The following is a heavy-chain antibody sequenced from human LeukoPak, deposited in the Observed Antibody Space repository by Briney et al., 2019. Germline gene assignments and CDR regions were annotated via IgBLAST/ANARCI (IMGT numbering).Heavy chain of an antibody. CDR1: GYTFTSYY. J-gene: IGHJ6*03. Sequence: ASVKVSCKASGYTFTSYYMHWVRQAPGQGLEWMGIIDPSGGSTSYAQKFQGRVTMTRDMSTSTVYMELSSLRAEDTAVYYCARGLRRTQYYMDVWGKGTTVTVSS. V-gene: IGHV1-46*01. D-gene: IGHD5-12*01. CDR3: ARGLRRTQYYMDV. CDR2: IDPSGGST.